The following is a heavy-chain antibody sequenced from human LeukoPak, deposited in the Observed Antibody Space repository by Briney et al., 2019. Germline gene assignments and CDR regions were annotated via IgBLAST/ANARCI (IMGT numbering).Heavy chain of an antibody. CDR1: GGSISSYY. Sequence: SETLSLTCTVSGGSISSYYWSWIRQPPGKGLEWIGYIYYSGSTNYNPSLKSRVTISVDTSKNQFSLKLSSVTAADTAVYYCARVEYSSSSRYYYYYMDVWGQGTTVTVSS. CDR2: IYYSGST. CDR3: ARVEYSSSSRYYYYYMDV. V-gene: IGHV4-59*01. J-gene: IGHJ6*03. D-gene: IGHD6-6*01.